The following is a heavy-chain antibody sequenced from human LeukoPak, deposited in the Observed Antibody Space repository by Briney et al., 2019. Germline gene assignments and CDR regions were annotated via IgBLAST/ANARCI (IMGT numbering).Heavy chain of an antibody. CDR1: GFTFSSYA. CDR2: ISYDGSNK. J-gene: IGHJ4*02. CDR3: ARDLLVIPDY. Sequence: GGSLRLSCAASGFTFSSYAMHWVRQAPGKGLEWVAVISYDGSNKYYADSVKGRFTTSRDNSKNTLYLQMNSLRAEDTAVYYCARDLLVIPDYWGQGTLVTVSS. V-gene: IGHV3-30-3*01. D-gene: IGHD3-16*02.